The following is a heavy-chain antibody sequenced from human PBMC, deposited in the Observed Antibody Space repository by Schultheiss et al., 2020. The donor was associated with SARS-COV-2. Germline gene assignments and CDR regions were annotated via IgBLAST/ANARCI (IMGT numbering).Heavy chain of an antibody. Sequence: GGSLRLSCAASGFTFSSYAMSWVRQAPGKGLEWVSAISGSGGSTGYADSVKGRFTISRDNAKNSLYLQMNSLRAEDTALYYCARDTAMAPLDYYYYMDVWGKGTTVTVSS. CDR2: ISGSGGST. V-gene: IGHV3-20*04. CDR1: GFTFSSYA. CDR3: ARDTAMAPLDYYYYMDV. J-gene: IGHJ6*03. D-gene: IGHD5-18*01.